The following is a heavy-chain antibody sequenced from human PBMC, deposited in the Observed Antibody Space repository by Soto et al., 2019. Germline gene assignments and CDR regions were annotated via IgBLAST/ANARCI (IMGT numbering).Heavy chain of an antibody. CDR1: GGSISSGGYY. CDR2: IYYSGST. D-gene: IGHD2-21*02. V-gene: IGHV4-31*03. CDR3: ARDMVTGSYYYYGMDV. Sequence: SETLSLTCTVSGGSISSGGYYWSWIRQHPGKGLEWIGYIYYSGSTYYNPSLKSRVTISVDTSKNQFSLKLSSVTAADTAVYYCARDMVTGSYYYYGMDVWGQGTTV. J-gene: IGHJ6*02.